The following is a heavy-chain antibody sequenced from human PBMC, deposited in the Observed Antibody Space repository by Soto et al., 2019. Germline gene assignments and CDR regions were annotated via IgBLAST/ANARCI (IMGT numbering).Heavy chain of an antibody. V-gene: IGHV4-4*07. D-gene: IGHD1-1*01. CDR3: VRDGTKTLWDWFDP. Sequence: SETLSLTCTVSGASISGFYWSWIRKSAGKGLEWIGRIYATGTTDYNPSLKSRVMMSVDTSKKQFSLKLRSVTAADTAVYYCVRDGTKTLWDWFDPWGQGISVTVSS. CDR2: IYATGTT. CDR1: GASISGFY. J-gene: IGHJ5*02.